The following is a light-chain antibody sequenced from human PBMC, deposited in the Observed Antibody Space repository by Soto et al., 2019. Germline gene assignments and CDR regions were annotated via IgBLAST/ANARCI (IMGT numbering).Light chain of an antibody. CDR2: DAS. CDR3: QQYDNLPRT. J-gene: IGKJ1*01. Sequence: DIQMTQSPSSLSASVGDRFTITCQASQDISNYLNRYQQKPGKAPKLLIYDASNLETGVPSRFSGSGSGTDFTFTISSLQPEDIATYYCQQYDNLPRTFGQGTKVDI. CDR1: QDISNY. V-gene: IGKV1-33*01.